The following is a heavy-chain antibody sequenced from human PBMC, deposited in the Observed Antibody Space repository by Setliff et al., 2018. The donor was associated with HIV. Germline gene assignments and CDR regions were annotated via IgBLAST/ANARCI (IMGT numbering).Heavy chain of an antibody. CDR1: GYSFINYG. D-gene: IGHD3-22*01. CDR3: AREGDSSGRSAFDI. J-gene: IGHJ3*02. V-gene: IGHV1-18*01. Sequence: ASVKVSCKASGYSFINYGISWVRQAPGQGPEWMGWISAYNGNTNYAQKLQGRVTMTTDTSTSTAYMELRSLRSDDTAVYYCAREGDSSGRSAFDIWGQGTMVTVSS. CDR2: ISAYNGNT.